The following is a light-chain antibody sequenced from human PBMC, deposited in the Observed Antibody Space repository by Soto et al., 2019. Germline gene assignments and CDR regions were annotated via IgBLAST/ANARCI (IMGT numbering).Light chain of an antibody. CDR2: NAS. V-gene: IGKV1-5*03. J-gene: IGKJ1*01. Sequence: DIQMTQSPSTLSASVRDRVTITCRASQSISIWLAWYQQKPGKAPNLLIYNASSLESGVPSRFSGSGSGTDFTLTISSLQPDDFATYYCQQYYSYPRTFGQGTKVEIK. CDR1: QSISIW. CDR3: QQYYSYPRT.